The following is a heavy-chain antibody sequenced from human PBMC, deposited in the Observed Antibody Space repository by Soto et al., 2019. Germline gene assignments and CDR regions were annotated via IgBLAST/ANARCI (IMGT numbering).Heavy chain of an antibody. CDR1: GFIFSTYG. D-gene: IGHD5-12*01. CDR3: AKDTATAITSYYFYGMDV. Sequence: QMQLVASGGGVVQPGRSLRVSCEASGFIFSTYGMHWVRQAPGKGLEWVAVISYDGRNKYYADSVRGRFTISRDNSKNTLHLQMNSLRGEDTAVYYCAKDTATAITSYYFYGMDVWGQGTTVTVSS. CDR2: ISYDGRNK. J-gene: IGHJ6*02. V-gene: IGHV3-30*18.